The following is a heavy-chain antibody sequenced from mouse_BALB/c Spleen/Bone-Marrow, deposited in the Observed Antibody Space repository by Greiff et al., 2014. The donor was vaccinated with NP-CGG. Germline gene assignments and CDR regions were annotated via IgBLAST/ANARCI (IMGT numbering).Heavy chain of an antibody. Sequence: EVQLQQSGAELVKPGASVKLSCTASGFNTEDTYIHWVNQRPEQGLEWIGRIDPANGFAKYDPKFQGKATITADTSSNTAYLHLSSLTSEDTAVYYCARAYYGNYPYVMDYWGQGTSVTVSS. CDR3: ARAYYGNYPYVMDY. CDR1: GFNTEDTY. V-gene: IGHV14-3*02. D-gene: IGHD2-10*01. CDR2: IDPANGFA. J-gene: IGHJ4*01.